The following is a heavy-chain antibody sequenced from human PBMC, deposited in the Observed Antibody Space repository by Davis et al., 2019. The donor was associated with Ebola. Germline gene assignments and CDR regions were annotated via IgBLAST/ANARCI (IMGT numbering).Heavy chain of an antibody. D-gene: IGHD5-12*01. CDR1: GYTFTSYG. Sequence: ASVKVSCKASGYTFTSYGISWVRQAPGQGLEWMGWISAYNGNTNYAQKLQGRVTMTRNTSISTAYMELSSLRSEDTAVYYCASRRGYSGYDSLFDYYYYGMDVWGQGTTVTVSS. CDR3: ASRRGYSGYDSLFDYYYYGMDV. J-gene: IGHJ6*02. CDR2: ISAYNGNT. V-gene: IGHV1-18*01.